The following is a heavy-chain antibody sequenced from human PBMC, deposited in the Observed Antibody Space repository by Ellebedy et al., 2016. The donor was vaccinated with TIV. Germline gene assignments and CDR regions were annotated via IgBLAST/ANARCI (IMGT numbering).Heavy chain of an antibody. D-gene: IGHD3-10*01. CDR1: GFTFSSYA. CDR2: IRYDGSNK. Sequence: PGGSLRLSCAASGFTFSSYAMHWVRQAPGKGLEWVAFIRYDGSNKYYADSVKGRFTISRDNSKNTLYLQMNSLRAEDTAVYYCAKDPSGLWLGESFDYWGQGTLVTVSS. CDR3: AKDPSGLWLGESFDY. V-gene: IGHV3-30*02. J-gene: IGHJ4*02.